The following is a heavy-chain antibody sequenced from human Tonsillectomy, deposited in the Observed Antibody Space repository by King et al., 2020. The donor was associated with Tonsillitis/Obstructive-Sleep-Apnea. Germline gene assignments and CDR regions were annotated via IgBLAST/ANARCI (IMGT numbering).Heavy chain of an antibody. Sequence: VQLVESGGGLVQPGGSLRLSCAASGFIFSSYVMSWVRQAPGKGLEWVSVISGSGGSTYYADSVKGRFTISRDNSKNTLYLQMNSLRAEDTAVYYCAKARSSTSTSCYIYWGQGTLVTVSS. CDR2: ISGSGGST. V-gene: IGHV3-23*04. CDR3: AKARSSTSTSCYIY. J-gene: IGHJ4*02. D-gene: IGHD2-2*02. CDR1: GFIFSSYV.